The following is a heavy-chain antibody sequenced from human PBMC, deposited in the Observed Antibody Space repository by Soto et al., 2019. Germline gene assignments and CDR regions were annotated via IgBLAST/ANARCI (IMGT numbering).Heavy chain of an antibody. D-gene: IGHD3-3*01. CDR1: GFTFSSYA. CDR2: ISGRGGST. Sequence: GGSLRLSCAASGFTFSSYAMSWVRQAPGKGLEWVSAISGRGGSTYYADSVKGRFTISRDNSKNTLYLQMNSLRAEDTAVYYCAKGEDFWSGLRYYFDYWGQGTLVTVSS. V-gene: IGHV3-23*01. CDR3: AKGEDFWSGLRYYFDY. J-gene: IGHJ4*02.